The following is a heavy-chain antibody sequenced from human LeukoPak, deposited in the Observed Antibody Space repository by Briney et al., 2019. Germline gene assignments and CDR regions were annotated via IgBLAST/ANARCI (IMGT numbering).Heavy chain of an antibody. CDR3: ARDRETWLQFGMDV. J-gene: IGHJ6*02. D-gene: IGHD5-24*01. CDR2: IKQDGSEK. Sequence: GGSLRLSCAASGFTFSSYWMSWVRQAPGKGLEWVANIKQDGSEKYYVDSVKGRFTISRDNAKSSLYLQMNSLRAEDTAVYYCARDRETWLQFGMDVWGQGTTVTVSS. V-gene: IGHV3-7*01. CDR1: GFTFSSYW.